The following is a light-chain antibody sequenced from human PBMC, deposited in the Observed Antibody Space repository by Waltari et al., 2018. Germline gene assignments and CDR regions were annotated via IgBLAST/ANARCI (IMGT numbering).Light chain of an antibody. CDR1: NIGSKS. CDR2: YDK. CDR3: QVWDSNNDHWV. Sequence: SYVVTQAPSVSVAPGTTARITCGGNNIGSKSVNWYRQKPGQAPVLVMYYDKDRPSGIPERFAGSNSGNTATLIISMVEAGDEADYYCQVWDSNNDHWVFGGGTRLTV. V-gene: IGLV3-21*04. J-gene: IGLJ3*02.